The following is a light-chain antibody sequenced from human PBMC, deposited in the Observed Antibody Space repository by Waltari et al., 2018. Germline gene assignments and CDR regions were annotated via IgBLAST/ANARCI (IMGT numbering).Light chain of an antibody. CDR3: QVWDSGSNHYV. Sequence: SYELTQPPSVSVAPGKTARLTCDGDKIVSKNVHLYQHKPGQAPGLGVYDDGDRPSGIPERFSGSNSGNTAALTISRVDAGDEAEYYCQVWDSGSNHYVFGTVTKVTVL. CDR2: DDG. V-gene: IGLV3-21*03. J-gene: IGLJ1*01. CDR1: KIVSKN.